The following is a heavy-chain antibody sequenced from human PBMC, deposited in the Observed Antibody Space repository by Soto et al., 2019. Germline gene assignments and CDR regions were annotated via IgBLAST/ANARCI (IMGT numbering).Heavy chain of an antibody. CDR2: ISGSGDFT. D-gene: IGHD6-13*01. J-gene: IGHJ3*01. CDR3: ARDRTGTSRYNEAFDF. CDR1: GFNFNSYA. V-gene: IGHV3-23*01. Sequence: EVQLLESGGGLVQPGGSLRISCAASGFNFNSYAMNWVRQAPGKGLEWVSEISGSGDFTYYADSVKGRFTISRDNSKNTLFLQINSLRAEDTAVYYCARDRTGTSRYNEAFDFWGQGTMVTVSS.